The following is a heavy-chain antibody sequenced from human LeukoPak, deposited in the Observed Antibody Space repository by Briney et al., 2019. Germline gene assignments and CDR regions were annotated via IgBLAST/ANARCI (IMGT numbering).Heavy chain of an antibody. CDR3: ARDPYLTMATITRDAFDI. V-gene: IGHV3-7*03. CDR2: IKQDGSEK. CDR1: GFTFSSYL. J-gene: IGHJ3*02. D-gene: IGHD5-24*01. Sequence: SGGSLRLSCAASGFTFSSYLMTWVRQAPGKGLEWVANIKQDGSEKYYVDSVKGRFTISRDNAKNSLYLRMNSLRAEDTAVYYCARDPYLTMATITRDAFDIWGQGTMVTVSS.